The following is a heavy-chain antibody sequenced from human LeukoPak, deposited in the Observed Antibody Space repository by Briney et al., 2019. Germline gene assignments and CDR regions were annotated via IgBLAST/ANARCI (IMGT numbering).Heavy chain of an antibody. CDR1: GGSISSSTYY. CDR2: IYYSDNN. D-gene: IGHD4-23*01. V-gene: IGHV4-39*01. Sequence: PSETLSLTCTVSGGSISSSTYYWGWIRQPPGKGLEWIGSIYYSDNNYYNPSLKSRVTVSVDTSKKHFYLKLSAVTAADTAVYYCARHGGGNAVSFFDYWGQGTLVTVSS. CDR3: ARHGGGNAVSFFDY. J-gene: IGHJ4*02.